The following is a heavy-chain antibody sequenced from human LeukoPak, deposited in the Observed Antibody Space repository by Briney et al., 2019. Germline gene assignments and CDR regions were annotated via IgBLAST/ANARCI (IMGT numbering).Heavy chain of an antibody. CDR2: IDPGDTDT. J-gene: IGHJ3*02. CDR1: GYSFTRKW. Sequence: RGESLKISCQASGYSFTRKWIGWVRQMPGKGLEWMAIIDPGDTDTTKYSPSFEGHVTISVDTSVSTAYLHWSSLRASDTALYYCARHRGWNDDDAFDIWGQGTMVTVSS. CDR3: ARHRGWNDDDAFDI. D-gene: IGHD1-1*01. V-gene: IGHV5-51*01.